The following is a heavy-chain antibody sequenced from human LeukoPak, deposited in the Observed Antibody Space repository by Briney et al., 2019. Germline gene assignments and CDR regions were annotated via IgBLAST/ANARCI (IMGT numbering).Heavy chain of an antibody. D-gene: IGHD3-22*01. Sequence: PAGSLRLSCAASGFTFDDYAMHWVRQAPGKGLEWDSGISWNSGSIGYADSVKGRFTVSRDNAKNSLYLQMNSLRAEDTALYYCAKDLGSGYYRTFDYWGQGTLVTVSS. CDR3: AKDLGSGYYRTFDY. V-gene: IGHV3-9*01. CDR1: GFTFDDYA. CDR2: ISWNSGSI. J-gene: IGHJ4*02.